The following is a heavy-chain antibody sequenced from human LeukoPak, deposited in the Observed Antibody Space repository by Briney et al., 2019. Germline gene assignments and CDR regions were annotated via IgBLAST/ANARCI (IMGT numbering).Heavy chain of an antibody. D-gene: IGHD3-22*01. CDR3: ARAARCDSSGYYRFDY. Sequence: SETLSLTCIVSGGSINNYYWSWIRQPAGEGLEWIGRIFRGSTNYSPSLKSRVTMSVDTSKNQFSLKLSSVTAADTAVYYCARAARCDSSGYYRFDYWGQGTLVTVCS. V-gene: IGHV4-4*07. CDR1: GGSINNYY. J-gene: IGHJ4*02. CDR2: IFRGST.